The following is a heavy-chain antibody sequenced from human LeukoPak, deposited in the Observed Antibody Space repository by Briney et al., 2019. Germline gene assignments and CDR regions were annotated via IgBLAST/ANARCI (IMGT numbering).Heavy chain of an antibody. D-gene: IGHD2/OR15-2a*01. J-gene: IGHJ6*03. V-gene: IGHV3-9*01. CDR1: GFTFDDYA. CDR3: AKDAYGGATFFYYMDV. CDR2: ISWNSGNI. Sequence: AGGSLRLSCAGSGFTFDDYAMHWVRQPPGKGLEWVSGISWNSGNIAYADFVGGRFTISRDNAKNSLSLQMNSLSDEDTAVYYCAKDAYGGATFFYYMDVWGKGTTVTVSS.